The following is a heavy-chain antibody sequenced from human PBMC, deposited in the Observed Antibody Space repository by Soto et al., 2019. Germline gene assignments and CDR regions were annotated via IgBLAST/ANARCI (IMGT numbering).Heavy chain of an antibody. CDR1: GFTFSSYA. D-gene: IGHD5-12*01. CDR3: VRVPGAMATNLVGWFDP. V-gene: IGHV3-30-3*01. Sequence: GGSLRLSCAASGFTFSSYAMHWVRQAPGKGLEWVAVISYDGSNKYYADSVKGRFTISRDNSKNTLYLQMNSLRAEDTAVYYCVRVPGAMATNLVGWFDPWGQGTLVTVSS. J-gene: IGHJ5*02. CDR2: ISYDGSNK.